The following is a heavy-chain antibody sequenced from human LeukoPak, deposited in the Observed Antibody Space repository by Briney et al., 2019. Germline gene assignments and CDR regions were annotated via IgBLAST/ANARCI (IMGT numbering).Heavy chain of an antibody. Sequence: GGSLRLSCAASGFTFSSYGMHWVRQAPGKGLEWVAFIRYDGSNKYYADSVKGRFTISRDNSKNTLYLQMNSLRAEDTAVYYCASAGEGVGATGYYYYYMDVWGKGTTVTISS. J-gene: IGHJ6*03. CDR2: IRYDGSNK. CDR3: ASAGEGVGATGYYYYYMDV. D-gene: IGHD1-26*01. CDR1: GFTFSSYG. V-gene: IGHV3-30*02.